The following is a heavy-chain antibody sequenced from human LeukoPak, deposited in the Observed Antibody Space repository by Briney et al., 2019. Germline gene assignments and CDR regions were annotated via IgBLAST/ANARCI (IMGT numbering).Heavy chain of an antibody. CDR1: GFTFSSYG. Sequence: GGSLRLSCAASGFTFSSYGMHWVRQAPGKGLEWVAFISFDGSNKYYADSVKGRFTISRDNSKNTLYLQMNSLRAEDTAVYYCASDRRGYYDSLTGYYRETRNFDYWGQGTLVAVSS. CDR3: ASDRRGYYDSLTGYYRETRNFDY. D-gene: IGHD3-9*01. CDR2: ISFDGSNK. V-gene: IGHV3-30*03. J-gene: IGHJ4*02.